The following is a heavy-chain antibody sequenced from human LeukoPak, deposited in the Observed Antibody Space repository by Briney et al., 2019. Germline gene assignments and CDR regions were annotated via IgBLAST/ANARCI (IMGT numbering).Heavy chain of an antibody. D-gene: IGHD4-23*01. V-gene: IGHV3-7*01. CDR2: IKQDGSEK. Sequence: PGGSLRLSCAASGFTFSTYWMNWVRQAPGKGLEWVANIKQDGSEKYYVDSVKGRFTISRDNAKKSLYLQMNSLRAEDTAVYYCVRDRITTVALDYWGQGTLVTVSS. CDR1: GFTFSTYW. J-gene: IGHJ4*02. CDR3: VRDRITTVALDY.